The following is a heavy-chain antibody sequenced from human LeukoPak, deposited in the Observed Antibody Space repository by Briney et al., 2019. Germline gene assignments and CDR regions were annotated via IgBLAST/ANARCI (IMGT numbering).Heavy chain of an antibody. V-gene: IGHV4-59*01. Sequence: SETLSLTCTVSGGSISSYYWSWIRQPPGKGLEWIGYIYYSGSTNYNPSLKSRVTISVDTSKNQFSLKLSSVTAADTAVYYRTRAWQWLVSPPLGFDYWGQGTLITVSS. CDR2: IYYSGST. D-gene: IGHD6-19*01. CDR3: TRAWQWLVSPPLGFDY. CDR1: GGSISSYY. J-gene: IGHJ4*02.